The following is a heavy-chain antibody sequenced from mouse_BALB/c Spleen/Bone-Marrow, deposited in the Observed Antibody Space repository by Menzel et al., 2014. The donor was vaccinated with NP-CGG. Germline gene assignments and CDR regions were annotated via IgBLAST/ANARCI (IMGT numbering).Heavy chain of an antibody. CDR1: GYSFTGYA. Sequence: EVQLQQSGPELVKPGASMKISCKASGYSFTGYAMNWVKQSHGKNLEWIGLINPYNGGTNYNQKFKGKATLTVDKSSSTAYMELLSLTSEDSAVYYCVRDYYGFSYGFAYWGQGTLVTVSA. CDR2: INPYNGGT. D-gene: IGHD1-1*01. CDR3: VRDYYGFSYGFAY. J-gene: IGHJ3*01. V-gene: IGHV1-18*01.